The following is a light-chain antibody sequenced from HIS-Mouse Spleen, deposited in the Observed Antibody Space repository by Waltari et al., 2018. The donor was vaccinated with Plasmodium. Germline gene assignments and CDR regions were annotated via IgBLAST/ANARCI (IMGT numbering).Light chain of an antibody. V-gene: IGKV3-15*01. CDR2: GAT. CDR1: QSVSSN. J-gene: IGKJ1*01. Sequence: EIVMTQSPATLSVSPGERATLSCRASQSVSSNLAWYQQEPGQAPRLLIYGATTRATGNPARFSGSGSGTEFTLTISSMQSEDFAVYYCQQYNNWPRGTFGQGTKVEIK. CDR3: QQYNNWPRGT.